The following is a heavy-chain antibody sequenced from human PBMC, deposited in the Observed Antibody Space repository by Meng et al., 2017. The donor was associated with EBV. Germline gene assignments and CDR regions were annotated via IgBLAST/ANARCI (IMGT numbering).Heavy chain of an antibody. CDR3: ASESGRGFTPDF. CDR1: GGPFSSDA. Sequence: VQVDQSGAEVKGPGSSVKISCKSSGGPFSSDAVSWVRQCPGQGLEWLGGLIPMSGAPHYAQKFQDRVTITADEYTRTHYMELSSLRSDDTAMYYCASESGRGFTPDFWGQGTLVTVSS. D-gene: IGHD3-10*01. V-gene: IGHV1-69*01. CDR2: LIPMSGAP. J-gene: IGHJ4*02.